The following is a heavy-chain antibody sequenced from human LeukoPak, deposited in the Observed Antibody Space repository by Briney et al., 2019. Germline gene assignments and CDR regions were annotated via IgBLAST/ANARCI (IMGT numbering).Heavy chain of an antibody. CDR3: ARDERLLSFLK. CDR2: ISGSGGGT. J-gene: IGHJ4*02. Sequence: SGGSLRLSCAASGFTFSSYAMSWVRQAPGKGLDWVSAISGSGGGTYYANSVKGRFTISRDNSKNTLYLQMNSLRAEDTAIYYCARDERLLSFLKWGQGTLVTVSS. D-gene: IGHD3-3*01. CDR1: GFTFSSYA. V-gene: IGHV3-23*01.